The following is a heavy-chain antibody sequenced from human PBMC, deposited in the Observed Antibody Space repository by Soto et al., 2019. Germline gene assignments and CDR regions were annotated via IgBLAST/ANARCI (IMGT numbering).Heavy chain of an antibody. D-gene: IGHD3-10*01. CDR1: GYAFTSYA. J-gene: IGHJ4*02. CDR3: ARDLGSGSYPDHSFDY. Sequence: ASVKVSCKASGYAFTSYAMHWVRQAPGQRLEWMGWINAGNGNTKYSQKFQGRFTISRDNSKSTLYLQMNSLRPEDTAVYYCARDLGSGSYPDHSFDYWGQETLVTVSS. CDR2: INAGNGNT. V-gene: IGHV1-3*01.